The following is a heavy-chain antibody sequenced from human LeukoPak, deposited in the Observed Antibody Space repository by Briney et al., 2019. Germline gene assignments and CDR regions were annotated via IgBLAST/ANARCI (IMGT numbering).Heavy chain of an antibody. V-gene: IGHV1-8*01. CDR2: MNPNSGNT. J-gene: IGHJ4*02. D-gene: IGHD6-19*01. Sequence: ASVKVSCKASGYTFTSYDINWVRQATGQGLGWMGWMNPNSGNTGYAQKFQGRVTMTRDTSISTAYMELSSLRSEDTAVYYCTRTLAAVPGADYFDYWGQGTLVAVSS. CDR3: TRTLAAVPGADYFDY. CDR1: GYTFTSYD.